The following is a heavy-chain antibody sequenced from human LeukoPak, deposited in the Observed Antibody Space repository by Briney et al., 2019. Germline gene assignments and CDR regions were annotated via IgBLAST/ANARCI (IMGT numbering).Heavy chain of an antibody. D-gene: IGHD1-26*01. CDR2: IHNGVNT. V-gene: IGHV4-61*01. J-gene: IGHJ5*02. Sequence: SETLSLTCTVSGASVSSASYWTWIRQPPGKGVEWITHIHNGVNTNYNPSLKSRVTISVDTSKNQFSLRLNSVTAADTAVYYCARSRAFNSGAFDPWGQGSLVTVSS. CDR3: ARSRAFNSGAFDP. CDR1: GASVSSASY.